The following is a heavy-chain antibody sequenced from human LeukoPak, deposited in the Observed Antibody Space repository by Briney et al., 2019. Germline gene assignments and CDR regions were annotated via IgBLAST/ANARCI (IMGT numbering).Heavy chain of an antibody. V-gene: IGHV1-3*01. CDR3: AVFVPAGLRA. J-gene: IGHJ4*02. CDR1: GYTFTSYA. D-gene: IGHD5/OR15-5a*01. Sequence: ASVKVSCKASGYTFTSYAMHWVRQAPGQRLEWMGWINAGNGNTNYLQKFQGKVTMTTDTSTTTAYMEVRSLRADDTAVYYCAVFVPAGLRAWGQGTLVTVSS. CDR2: INAGNGNT.